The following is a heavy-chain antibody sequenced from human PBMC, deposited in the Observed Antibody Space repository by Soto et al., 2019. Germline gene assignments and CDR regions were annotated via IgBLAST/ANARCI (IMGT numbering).Heavy chain of an antibody. CDR1: GGSISTYY. CDR3: ARAPSYTTSWLDS. D-gene: IGHD2-2*02. Sequence: QVQLQESGPGLVKPSETLSLTCTVSGGSISTYYWNCIRQPAGKGLEWIGRIYTSGSTTYNPSLKSRVTMSVDTSKNQFSLKLSSVTAADTAIYYCARAPSYTTSWLDSWGQGILVTVSS. V-gene: IGHV4-4*07. J-gene: IGHJ4*02. CDR2: IYTSGST.